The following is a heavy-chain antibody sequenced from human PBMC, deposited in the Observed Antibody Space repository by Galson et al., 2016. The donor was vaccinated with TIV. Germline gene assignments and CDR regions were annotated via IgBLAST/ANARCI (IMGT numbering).Heavy chain of an antibody. Sequence: TLSLTCAVYGGSFNRYYWTWIRQPPGKGLEWIGQINHRGSTKYNPSLNSRVTISVDTSKNQFSLKMTSMTAADTAVYYCASPFPGGDDFWSAYYDAFDVWGQGTMVTVSS. CDR2: INHRGST. V-gene: IGHV4-34*01. J-gene: IGHJ3*01. CDR3: ASPFPGGDDFWSAYYDAFDV. CDR1: GGSFNRYY. D-gene: IGHD3-3*01.